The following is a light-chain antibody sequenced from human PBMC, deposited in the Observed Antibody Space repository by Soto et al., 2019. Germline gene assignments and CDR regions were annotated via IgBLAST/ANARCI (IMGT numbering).Light chain of an antibody. CDR1: QSVGNN. J-gene: IGKJ4*01. CDR3: QQYGSSRT. Sequence: EIVMTQSPATLSVSPGERATLSCRASQSVGNNLAWYRQRSGQAPRLLIYGASTRATGIPARFSGSGSGTEFTLTIDSLQSDDFAVYYCQQYGSSRTFGGGTKVDIK. CDR2: GAS. V-gene: IGKV3-15*01.